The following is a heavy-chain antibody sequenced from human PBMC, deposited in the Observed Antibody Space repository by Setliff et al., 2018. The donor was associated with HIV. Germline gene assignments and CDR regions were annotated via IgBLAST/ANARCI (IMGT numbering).Heavy chain of an antibody. CDR3: ARLTRITPAGH. V-gene: IGHV4-61*08. CDR2: IYNSAST. J-gene: IGHJ4*02. CDR1: GASISSGGYY. Sequence: KASETLSLTCTVSGASISSGGYYWSWIRQHPGKGLEWIGYIYNSASTSYNPALKSRVTISVDTSKNQFSLKLNSVPAADPAVYYWARLTRITPAGHWGQGTLVTVSS. D-gene: IGHD6-13*01.